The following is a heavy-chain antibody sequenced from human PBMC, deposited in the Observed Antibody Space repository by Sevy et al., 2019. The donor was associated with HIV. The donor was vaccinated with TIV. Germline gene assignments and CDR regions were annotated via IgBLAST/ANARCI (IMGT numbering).Heavy chain of an antibody. Sequence: SETLSLTCTVSGGSISIGDYYWSWIRQPPGKGLEWIGYVYHSGATHYNPSLRSPVTMSIDTSKNQFSLKLSSVTAADTAVYYCARGQGDGDRSTPPFYYWGLGTLVTVSS. V-gene: IGHV4-30-4*01. CDR1: GGSISIGDYY. CDR3: ARGQGDGDRSTPPFYY. J-gene: IGHJ4*02. D-gene: IGHD4-17*01. CDR2: VYHSGAT.